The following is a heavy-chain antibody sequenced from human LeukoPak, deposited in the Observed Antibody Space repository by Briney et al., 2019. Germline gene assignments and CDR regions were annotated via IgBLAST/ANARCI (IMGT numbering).Heavy chain of an antibody. Sequence: ASVKVSCKASGYTFTGYYIHWVRQAPGQGLEWMGRINPKSGGTNYAQKFQGRVAMTRDTSISTAYTELSRLRSDDTAVYYCARDLFYSRSSDFDYWGQGTLVTVSS. D-gene: IGHD6-6*01. CDR2: INPKSGGT. CDR3: ARDLFYSRSSDFDY. CDR1: GYTFTGYY. V-gene: IGHV1-2*06. J-gene: IGHJ4*02.